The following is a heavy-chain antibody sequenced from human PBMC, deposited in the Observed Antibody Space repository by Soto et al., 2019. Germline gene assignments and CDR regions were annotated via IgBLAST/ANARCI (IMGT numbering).Heavy chain of an antibody. J-gene: IGHJ4*02. D-gene: IGHD5-12*01. V-gene: IGHV4-34*01. CDR2: INHSGST. Sequence: SETLSLTCAVYGGSFSGYYWSWIRQPPGKGLEWIGEINHSGSTNYNPSLKSRVTISVDTSKNQFSLKLSSVTAADTAVYYCARRRPGWLQSYYFDYWGQGTMVTVSS. CDR3: ARRRPGWLQSYYFDY. CDR1: GGSFSGYY.